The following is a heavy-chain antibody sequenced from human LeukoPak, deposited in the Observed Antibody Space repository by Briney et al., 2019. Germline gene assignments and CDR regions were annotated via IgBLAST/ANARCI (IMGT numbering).Heavy chain of an antibody. CDR3: ARVGHNWYYDY. D-gene: IGHD1-7*01. Sequence: GGSLRLSCAVSGFNFGSYGMRWVRQAPGKGLEWVAVISYDGSNKYYADSMRGRFIISRDSSKNMLYLQMNSLRVDDTAVYYCARVGHNWYYDYWGQGTLVTVSS. V-gene: IGHV3-30*19. CDR1: GFNFGSYG. J-gene: IGHJ4*02. CDR2: ISYDGSNK.